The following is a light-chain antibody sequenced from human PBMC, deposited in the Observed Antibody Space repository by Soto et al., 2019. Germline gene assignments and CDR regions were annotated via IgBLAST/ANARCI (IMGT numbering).Light chain of an antibody. J-gene: IGKJ5*01. CDR1: QSVSNNY. CDR3: QQYEKWPPSIT. V-gene: IGKV3-11*01. CDR2: DAS. Sequence: EIVLTQSPGTLSLSPGERATLSCRASQSVSNNYLAWYQQKPGQAPRLLIYDASNRATGIPARFSGSGSGTDFTLTISSLEPEDFAVYYCQQYEKWPPSITFGQGTRLEIK.